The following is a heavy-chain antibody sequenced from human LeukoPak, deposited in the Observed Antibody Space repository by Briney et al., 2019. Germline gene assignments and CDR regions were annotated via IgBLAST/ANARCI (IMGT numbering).Heavy chain of an antibody. CDR3: ARDLTLGGATAFDI. J-gene: IGHJ3*02. Sequence: AASVTVSSKASGYTFISYGISWVRQAPGQGLEWMGWISAYNGNTNYAQKLQGRVTMTTDTSTSTAYMELRSLRSDDTAVYYGARDLTLGGATAFDIWGQGTMVTVSS. D-gene: IGHD1-26*01. CDR2: ISAYNGNT. V-gene: IGHV1-18*01. CDR1: GYTFISYG.